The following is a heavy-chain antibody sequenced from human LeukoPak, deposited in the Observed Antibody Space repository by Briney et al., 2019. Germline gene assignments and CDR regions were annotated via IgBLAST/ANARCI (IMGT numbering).Heavy chain of an antibody. V-gene: IGHV3-9*01. D-gene: IGHD2-21*01. CDR3: AKEHIGMGYLFDY. CDR2: ISWNSGSI. Sequence: GRSLRLSCAASGFTFDDYAMHWVRQAPGKGLEWVSGISWNSGSIGYADSVKGRFTISRDNAKNSLYLQMNSLRAEDTVLYYCAKEHIGMGYLFDYWGQGTLVTVSS. J-gene: IGHJ4*02. CDR1: GFTFDDYA.